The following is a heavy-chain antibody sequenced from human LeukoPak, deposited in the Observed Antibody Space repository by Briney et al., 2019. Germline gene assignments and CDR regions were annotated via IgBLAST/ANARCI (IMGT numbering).Heavy chain of an antibody. Sequence: GESLKISCKGSGYNFPNYWINWVRQMPGKGLEWMGIIYPGDSDTRYSPSLQGQVTISADKSISTAYLQWSSLKASDTAMYYCARTVALDYWGQGTLVTVSS. D-gene: IGHD6-19*01. CDR1: GYNFPNYW. V-gene: IGHV5-51*01. CDR2: IYPGDSDT. CDR3: ARTVALDY. J-gene: IGHJ4*02.